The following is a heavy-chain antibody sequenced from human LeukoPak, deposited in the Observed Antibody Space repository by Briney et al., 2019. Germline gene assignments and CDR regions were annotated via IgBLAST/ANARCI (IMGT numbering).Heavy chain of an antibody. J-gene: IGHJ4*02. Sequence: GSLRLSCAASGFTFSDYYMTWIRQPPGMRLEWVGHISYTGTTNYNPSLTTRVAISVDTSKNQFSLKLTSVTAADTGMYFCARLGGNWNSPGRDYWGQGTLVTVSS. D-gene: IGHD3-10*01. V-gene: IGHV4-59*08. CDR1: GFTFSDYY. CDR2: ISYTGTT. CDR3: ARLGGNWNSPGRDY.